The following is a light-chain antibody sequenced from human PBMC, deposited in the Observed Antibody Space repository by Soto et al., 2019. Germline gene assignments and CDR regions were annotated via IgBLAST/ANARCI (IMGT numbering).Light chain of an antibody. CDR2: KAS. CDR3: QQYNSYWT. CDR1: QSISSW. J-gene: IGKJ1*01. V-gene: IGKV1-5*03. Sequence: TQSPGTLSLSPGERATITCRASQSISSWLAWYQQKPGKAPKLLIYKASSLESGVPSRFSGSGSGTEFTLTISSLQPDDFATYYCQQYNSYWTFGQGTKVDIK.